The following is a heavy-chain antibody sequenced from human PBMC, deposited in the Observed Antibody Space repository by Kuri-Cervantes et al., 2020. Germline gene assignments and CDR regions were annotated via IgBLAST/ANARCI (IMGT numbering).Heavy chain of an antibody. V-gene: IGHV1-69*05. Sequence: SVKVSCKASGGTFSSYAISWVRQAPGQGLEWMGGIIPIFGTANYAQKFQGRVTITTDESTSTAYMELSSLRSEDTAVYYCARVRDYCSGDCPMAFDIWGQGTMVTVSS. J-gene: IGHJ3*02. CDR2: IIPIFGTA. CDR1: GGTFSSYA. CDR3: ARVRDYCSGDCPMAFDI. D-gene: IGHD2-21*02.